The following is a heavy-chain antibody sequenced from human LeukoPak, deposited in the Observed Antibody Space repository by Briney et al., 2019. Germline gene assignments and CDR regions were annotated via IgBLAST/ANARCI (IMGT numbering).Heavy chain of an antibody. D-gene: IGHD3-3*01. CDR2: IYYNGFT. CDR1: GDSISSISHY. Sequence: KASETLSLTCTVSGDSISSISHYWGWIHQPPGKGLEWIGSIYYNGFTYYNPSLKSRVTISVDTSKNQFSLKLNSVTAADTAVYYCARVDDFWSGNGWFDPWGQGTLVIVSS. J-gene: IGHJ5*02. CDR3: ARVDDFWSGNGWFDP. V-gene: IGHV4-39*07.